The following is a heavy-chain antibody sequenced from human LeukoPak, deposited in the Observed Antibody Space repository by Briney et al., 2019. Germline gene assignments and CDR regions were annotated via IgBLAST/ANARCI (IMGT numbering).Heavy chain of an antibody. CDR1: GYTLTELS. J-gene: IGHJ6*02. D-gene: IGHD2-15*01. CDR3: ATRYKCSGGSCYFVGYYYYGMDV. Sequence: ASVKVSCKVSGYTLTELSMHWVRQAPGKGLEWMGGFDPEDGETIYAQKFQGRVTMTEDTSTDTAYMELSSLRSEDTAVYYCATRYKCSGGSCYFVGYYYYGMDVWGQGTLVTVSS. CDR2: FDPEDGET. V-gene: IGHV1-24*01.